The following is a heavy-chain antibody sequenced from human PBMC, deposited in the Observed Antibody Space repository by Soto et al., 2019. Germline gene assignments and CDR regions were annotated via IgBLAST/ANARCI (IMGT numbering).Heavy chain of an antibody. CDR2: IDTTSSYI. CDR3: AKDTGWYGPTFFQYYYYGMDV. V-gene: IGHV3-21*01. J-gene: IGHJ6*02. CDR1: GFTFSFYT. Sequence: GGSLRLSCVASGFTFSFYTMDWVRQAPGKGLEWVSSIDTTSSYIYYADSVKGRFTISRDNSKNTLYLQMNSLRAEDTAVYYCAKDTGWYGPTFFQYYYYGMDVWGQGTTVTVSS. D-gene: IGHD2-15*01.